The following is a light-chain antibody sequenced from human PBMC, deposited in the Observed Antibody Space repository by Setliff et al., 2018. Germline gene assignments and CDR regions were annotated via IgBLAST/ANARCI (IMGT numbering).Light chain of an antibody. CDR1: SSDVETYNI. V-gene: IGLV2-23*02. Sequence: QSALTQPASVSGSPGQSITISCTGSSSDVETYNIVSWYQQHPGKAPKILIYQVNQRPSGVSDRFSGSKSGNTASLTISGLQAEDEADYYCLSYAGSGTYVFGSGTKGTVL. CDR3: LSYAGSGTYV. CDR2: QVN. J-gene: IGLJ1*01.